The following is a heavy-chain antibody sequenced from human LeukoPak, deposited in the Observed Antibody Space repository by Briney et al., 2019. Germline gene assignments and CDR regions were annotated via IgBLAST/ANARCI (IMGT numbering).Heavy chain of an antibody. CDR3: ARDTLDYDSSGYRYWYFDL. CDR1: GDSISSNSAA. J-gene: IGHJ2*01. Sequence: PSQTLSLTCAISGDSISSNSAAWNWIRQSPSRGLEWLGRTYYRSKWYNDYAVSVKSRITINPDTSKNQFSLQLNSVTPEDTAVYYCARDTLDYDSSGYRYWYFDLWGRGTLVTVSS. CDR2: TYYRSKWYN. V-gene: IGHV6-1*01. D-gene: IGHD3-22*01.